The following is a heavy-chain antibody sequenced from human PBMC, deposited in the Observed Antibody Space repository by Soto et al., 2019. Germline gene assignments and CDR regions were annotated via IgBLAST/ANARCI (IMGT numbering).Heavy chain of an antibody. J-gene: IGHJ5*02. D-gene: IGHD2-15*01. V-gene: IGHV1-2*04. CDR1: GYTFTSYY. CDR3: AREATDVNCSGGSCYSFGWFDP. Sequence: GASVKVSCKASGYTFTSYYMHWVRQAPGQGLEWMGWINPNSGGTNYAQKFQGWVTMTRDTSISTAYMELSRLRSDDTAVYYCAREATDVNCSGGSCYSFGWFDPWGQGTLVTVSS. CDR2: INPNSGGT.